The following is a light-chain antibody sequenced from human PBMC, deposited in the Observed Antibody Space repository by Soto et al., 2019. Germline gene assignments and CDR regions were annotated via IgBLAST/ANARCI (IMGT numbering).Light chain of an antibody. Sequence: DIHMTHSPSTLSASVGDRVTITCRASRSISNWLAWYQQRPGIAPKLLIFDASILQSGVPSRFSGSGSGTEFTLSISRLQTDDFATYYCQQYGSFSPITFGGGTKVDNK. V-gene: IGKV1-5*01. CDR3: QQYGSFSPIT. CDR2: DAS. J-gene: IGKJ4*01. CDR1: RSISNW.